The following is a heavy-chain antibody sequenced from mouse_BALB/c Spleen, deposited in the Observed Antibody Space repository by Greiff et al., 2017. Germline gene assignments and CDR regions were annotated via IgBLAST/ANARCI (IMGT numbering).Heavy chain of an antibody. CDR3: ARSDYLDY. CDR1: GYSFTSYY. J-gene: IGHJ2*01. CDR2: IDPFNGGT. V-gene: IGHV1S135*01. Sequence: VQLQQSGPELMKPGASVKISCKASGYSFTSYYMHWVKQSHGKSLEWIGYIDPFNGGTSYNQKFKGKATLTVDKSSSTAYMHLSSLTSEDSAVYYCARSDYLDYWGQGTTLTVSS.